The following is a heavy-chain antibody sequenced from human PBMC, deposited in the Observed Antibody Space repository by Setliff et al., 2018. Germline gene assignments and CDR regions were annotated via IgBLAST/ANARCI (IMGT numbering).Heavy chain of an antibody. D-gene: IGHD3-3*01. Sequence: SETLSLTCTVSGGSISSHYWNWIRQPAGEGLEWIGRIDISGTTNYNPSLKSRATMSLDSSKNQFSLNLNSVTAADTAVYYCVKNPLTMPRGFFEYWGRGALVTVSS. CDR3: VKNPLTMPRGFFEY. J-gene: IGHJ4*02. CDR1: GGSISSHY. CDR2: IDISGTT. V-gene: IGHV4-4*07.